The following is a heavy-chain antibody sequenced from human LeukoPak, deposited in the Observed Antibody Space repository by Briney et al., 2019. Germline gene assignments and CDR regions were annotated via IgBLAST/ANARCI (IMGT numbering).Heavy chain of an antibody. D-gene: IGHD5-12*01. V-gene: IGHV1-69*13. CDR1: GYTFTGYY. CDR3: ARGGIVATHYYYYYYMDV. CDR2: IIPIFGTA. J-gene: IGHJ6*03. Sequence: GASVKVSCKASGYTFTGYYMHWVRQAPGQGLEWMGGIIPIFGTANYAQKFQGRVTITADESTSTAYMELSSLRSEDTAVYYCARGGIVATHYYYYYYMDVWGEGTTVTISS.